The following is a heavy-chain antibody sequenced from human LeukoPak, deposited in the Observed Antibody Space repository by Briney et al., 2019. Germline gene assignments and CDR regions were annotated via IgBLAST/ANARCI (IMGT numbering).Heavy chain of an antibody. CDR1: GLEFSSFA. V-gene: IGHV3-23*01. J-gene: IGHJ4*02. CDR3: ARASWVSTADAVR. D-gene: IGHD3-16*01. Sequence: GGSLRLSCAASGLEFSSFAMSWVRQAPARGLEWLSSMKGTGETFYADSVRGRCTLFRDGSRNTVYLQLNNLRVEDTAVYYCARASWVSTADAVRWGQGTVVTVSS. CDR2: MKGTGET.